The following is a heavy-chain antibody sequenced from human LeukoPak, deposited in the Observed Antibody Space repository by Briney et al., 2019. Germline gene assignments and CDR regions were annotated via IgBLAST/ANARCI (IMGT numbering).Heavy chain of an antibody. J-gene: IGHJ5*02. CDR2: ISGSGGNT. CDR3: AKSSGYYHYNWFDP. CDR1: GFTFSSYA. D-gene: IGHD3-22*01. Sequence: PGGSLRLSCAASGFTFSSYAVSWVRQAPGKGLEWVSAISGSGGNTYYADSVKGRFTISRDNSKNTLYLQMNSLRAEDTAVYYCAKSSGYYHYNWFDPWGQGTLVTVSS. V-gene: IGHV3-23*01.